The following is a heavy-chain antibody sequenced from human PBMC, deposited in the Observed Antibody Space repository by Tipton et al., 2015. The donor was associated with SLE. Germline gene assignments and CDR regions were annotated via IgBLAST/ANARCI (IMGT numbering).Heavy chain of an antibody. V-gene: IGHV4-39*01. Sequence: LRLSCTVSGGSISSRDYHWGWIRQPPGKGLEWIGNIYYRGSTYHNPSLKSRFTISVDTSKNQFSLKLSSVTAADTAVYYCARQPAAFDIWGQGTRVTVSS. CDR3: ARQPAAFDI. J-gene: IGHJ3*02. CDR1: GGSISSRDYH. CDR2: IYYRGST.